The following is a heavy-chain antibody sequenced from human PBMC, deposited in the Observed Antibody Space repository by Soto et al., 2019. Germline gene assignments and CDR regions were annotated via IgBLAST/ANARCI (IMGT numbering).Heavy chain of an antibody. V-gene: IGHV3-23*01. Sequence: EVQLLESGGGLVQPGGSLRLSCAGPGFTFSSYAMNWVRQAPGKGLEWVSGISGAAGSTYTADSVKGRFTISRDNSKNTLYLQMTSLRAEDTAVYYCARSLPLYDATGYYRAPSDHWGQGTLVTVSS. D-gene: IGHD3-9*01. CDR3: ARSLPLYDATGYYRAPSDH. J-gene: IGHJ4*02. CDR2: ISGAAGST. CDR1: GFTFSSYA.